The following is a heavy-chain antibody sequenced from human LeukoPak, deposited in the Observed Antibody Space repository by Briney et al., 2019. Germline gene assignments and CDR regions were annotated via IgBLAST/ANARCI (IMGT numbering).Heavy chain of an antibody. CDR3: AKGHSAGWYDFDY. CDR2: IRYDGRNK. J-gene: IGHJ4*02. V-gene: IGHV3-30*02. CDR1: GFTFSTYD. Sequence: GGSLRLSCAASGFTFSTYDMHWVRQAPGKGLEWVAFIRYDGRNKYYVDSVKGRFTISRDNSKNTLYLQMNSLRPEDTAVYYCAKGHSAGWYDFDYWGQGTLATVSP. D-gene: IGHD6-19*01.